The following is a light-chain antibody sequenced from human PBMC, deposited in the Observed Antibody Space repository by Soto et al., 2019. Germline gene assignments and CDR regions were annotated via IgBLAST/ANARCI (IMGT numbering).Light chain of an antibody. CDR2: DVS. V-gene: IGLV2-11*01. Sequence: QSALTQRRSVSGSPGQSVTISCTGTSSDVGGYNYVSWYQQHPGKAPKLMIYDVSKRPSGVPDRFSGSKSGNTASLTISGLQAEDETDYYCCSYAGSYTPVVFGGGTKVTVL. CDR3: CSYAGSYTPVV. CDR1: SSDVGGYNY. J-gene: IGLJ2*01.